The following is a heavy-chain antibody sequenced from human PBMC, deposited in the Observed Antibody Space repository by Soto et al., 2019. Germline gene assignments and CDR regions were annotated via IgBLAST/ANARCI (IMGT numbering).Heavy chain of an antibody. J-gene: IGHJ4*02. Sequence: QVQLVQSGAEVKKSGASVKVSCKASGYTFTSHDITWVRQATGQGIEWMGWMNPNSGNTGYAQKFQGRVTMTRNTSISTAYMELRSLRSEDTAVYYCARWDYSYYARVDYCRQGTLGTVSS. CDR1: GYTFTSHD. CDR3: ARWDYSYYARVDY. CDR2: MNPNSGNT. V-gene: IGHV1-8*01. D-gene: IGHD4-4*01.